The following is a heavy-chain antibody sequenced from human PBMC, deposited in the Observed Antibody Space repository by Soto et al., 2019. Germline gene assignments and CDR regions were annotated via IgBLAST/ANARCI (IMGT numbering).Heavy chain of an antibody. Sequence: GGSLRLSCTTSGFTFDDYTVNWFRQAPGKGLEWVAFIRSRAYGGTTQYAASVKGRFTISRDDSKSVAYLQMNSLESEDAAVYYCARSYDSSGYYRPPVDYWGQGTLVTVSS. CDR1: GFTFDDYT. CDR3: ARSYDSSGYYRPPVDY. J-gene: IGHJ4*02. CDR2: IRSRAYGGTT. D-gene: IGHD3-22*01. V-gene: IGHV3-49*03.